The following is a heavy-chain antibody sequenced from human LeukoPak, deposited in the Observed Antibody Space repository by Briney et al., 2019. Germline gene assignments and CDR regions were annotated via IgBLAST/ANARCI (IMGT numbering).Heavy chain of an antibody. V-gene: IGHV1-2*02. CDR2: INPNSGGT. CDR3: ARAGCSSTSCCFDY. CDR1: GYTFTGYY. J-gene: IGHJ4*02. D-gene: IGHD2-2*01. Sequence: GASVKVSCKASGYTFTGYYMHWVRQAPGQGLEWMGWINPNSGGTNYAQKFQGRVTMTRDTSISTAYMELSRLRSDDAAVYYCARAGCSSTSCCFDYWGQGTLVTVSS.